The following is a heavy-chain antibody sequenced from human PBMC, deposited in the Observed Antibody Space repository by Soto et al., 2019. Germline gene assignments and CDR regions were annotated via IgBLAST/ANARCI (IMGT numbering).Heavy chain of an antibody. J-gene: IGHJ4*02. CDR3: ERVSFGDFWSGYYTPDFDY. CDR2: IKQGGSEK. D-gene: IGHD3-3*01. V-gene: IGHV3-7*01. CDR1: GFTFSSYW. Sequence: PGGSLRLSCAASGFTFSSYWMSWVRQAPGKGLEWVANIKQGGSEKYYVDSVKGRFTISRDNAKNSLYLQMNSLRAEDTAVYFCERVSFGDFWSGYYTPDFDYWGQGTLVTVSS.